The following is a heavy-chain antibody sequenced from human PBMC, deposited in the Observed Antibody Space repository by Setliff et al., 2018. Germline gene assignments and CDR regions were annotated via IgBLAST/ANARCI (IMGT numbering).Heavy chain of an antibody. CDR2: ISPNNAKT. D-gene: IGHD3-9*01. J-gene: IGHJ3*02. Sequence: ASVKVSCKTSGYTFTGYGITWVRQAPGQGLEYMGWISPNNAKTDYAQKFRGKVTLTTETSANTAYMELRSLRSDDTAVYYCARGEAGYYEAFDIWGQGTMVTVSS. CDR1: GYTFTGYG. V-gene: IGHV1-18*01. CDR3: ARGEAGYYEAFDI.